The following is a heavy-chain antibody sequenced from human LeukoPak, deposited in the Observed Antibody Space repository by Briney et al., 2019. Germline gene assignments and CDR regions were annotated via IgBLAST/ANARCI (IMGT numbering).Heavy chain of an antibody. CDR3: AREDVLLWFGELSKKSDY. D-gene: IGHD3-10*01. CDR2: IKQDGSEK. V-gene: IGHV3-7*01. Sequence: GGSLRLSCAASGFTFSSYWMSWVRQAPGKGLEWVANIKQDGSEKYYVDSVKGRFTISRDNAKNSLYLQMNSLRAEDTAVYYCAREDVLLWFGELSKKSDYWGQGTLVTFSS. J-gene: IGHJ4*02. CDR1: GFTFSSYW.